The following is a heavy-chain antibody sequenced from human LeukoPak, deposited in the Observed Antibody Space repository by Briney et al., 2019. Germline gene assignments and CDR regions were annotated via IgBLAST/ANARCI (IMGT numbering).Heavy chain of an antibody. V-gene: IGHV1-69*10. CDR1: GGTFVNYA. J-gene: IGHJ4*02. D-gene: IGHD4-11*01. Sequence: ASVKVSCKVSGGTFVNYAVSWVRQAPGQGLEWVGAFVPILDTTDYAQDFQGRVTITVDSSKTTAYMELNSLTSGDTAMYYCARARTTVTYDFDYWGQGTQVAVSS. CDR3: ARARTTVTYDFDY. CDR2: FVPILDTT.